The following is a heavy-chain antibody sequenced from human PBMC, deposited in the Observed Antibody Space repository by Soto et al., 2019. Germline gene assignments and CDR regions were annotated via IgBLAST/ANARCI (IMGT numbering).Heavy chain of an antibody. Sequence: ASVKVSCKASGYTFTGYYMHWVRRAPGQGLEWMGWINPNSGGTNYAQKFQGRVTMTRDTSISTAYMELSRLRSDDTAVYYCARGYCSSTSCHDYFDYWGQGTLVTVSS. J-gene: IGHJ4*02. V-gene: IGHV1-2*02. CDR2: INPNSGGT. CDR1: GYTFTGYY. CDR3: ARGYCSSTSCHDYFDY. D-gene: IGHD2-2*01.